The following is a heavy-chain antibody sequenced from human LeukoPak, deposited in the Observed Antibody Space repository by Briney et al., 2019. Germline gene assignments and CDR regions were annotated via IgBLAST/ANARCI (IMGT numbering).Heavy chain of an antibody. CDR3: AKDGLSPHIDS. J-gene: IGHJ4*02. V-gene: IGHV3-23*01. CDR1: GFTFSSYA. CDR2: VSGSGGST. D-gene: IGHD3-16*02. Sequence: GGSLRLSCAASGFTFSSYAMSWVRQAPGKGLEWVSAVSGSGGSTYYADSVKGRFTISGDNSKNTLYLQMNSLRVEDTAVYYCAKDGLSPHIDSWGQGTLVTVSS.